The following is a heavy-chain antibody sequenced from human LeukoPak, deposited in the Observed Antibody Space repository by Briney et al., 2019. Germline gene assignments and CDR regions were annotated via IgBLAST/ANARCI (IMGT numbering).Heavy chain of an antibody. J-gene: IGHJ4*02. D-gene: IGHD1-26*01. CDR2: IYSGGST. V-gene: IGHV3-53*01. CDR1: GFTVSSNY. Sequence: GGSLRLSCAASGFTVSSNYMTWVRQARGKGLEWVSVIYSGGSTSYADSVKGRFTISRDNSKNTLYLQMNSLRAEDTAVYYCARDVVGATYFDWGQGTLVTVSS. CDR3: ARDVVGATYFD.